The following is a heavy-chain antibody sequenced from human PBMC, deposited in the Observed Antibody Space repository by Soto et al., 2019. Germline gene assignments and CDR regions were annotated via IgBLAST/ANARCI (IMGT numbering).Heavy chain of an antibody. D-gene: IGHD2-15*01. J-gene: IGHJ6*02. CDR1: GGSISSYY. CDR2: IYYSGST. CDR3: ARAASHCSGGSCYSGGGIGYYYCGMDV. Sequence: SETLSLTCTVSGGSISSYYWSWIRQPPGKGLEWIGYIYYSGSTNYNPSLKSRVTISVDTSKNQFSLKLSSVTAADTAVYYCARAASHCSGGSCYSGGGIGYYYCGMDVWGQGTTVTVSS. V-gene: IGHV4-59*01.